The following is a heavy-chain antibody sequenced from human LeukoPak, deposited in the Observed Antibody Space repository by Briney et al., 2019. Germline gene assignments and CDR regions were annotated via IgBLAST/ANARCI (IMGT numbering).Heavy chain of an antibody. CDR2: TRNKANSYTT. V-gene: IGHV3-72*01. CDR3: ARVGADGYNWGHDAFDI. CDR1: GFTFSDHY. D-gene: IGHD5-24*01. Sequence: GGSLRLSCAASGFTFSDHYMDWVRQAPGKGLEWVGRTRNKANSYTTEYAASVKGRFTISRDDSKNSLYRQMNSLKTEDTAVYYCARVGADGYNWGHDAFDIWAKGQWSPSLQ. J-gene: IGHJ3*02.